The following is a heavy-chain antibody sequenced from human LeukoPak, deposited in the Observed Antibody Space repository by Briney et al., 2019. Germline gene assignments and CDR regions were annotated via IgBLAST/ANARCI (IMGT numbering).Heavy chain of an antibody. CDR1: GFTSSSYS. D-gene: IGHD6-13*01. V-gene: IGHV3-21*01. Sequence: GGSLRLSCAASGFTSSSYSMNWVRQAPGKGLEWVSSISSSSYIYYADSVKGRFTISRDNAKNSLYLQMNSLRAEDTAVYYCARGPLAAAGDYWGQGTLVTVSS. CDR2: ISSSSYI. J-gene: IGHJ4*02. CDR3: ARGPLAAAGDY.